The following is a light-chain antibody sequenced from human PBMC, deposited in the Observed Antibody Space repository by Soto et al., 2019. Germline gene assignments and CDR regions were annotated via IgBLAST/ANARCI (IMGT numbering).Light chain of an antibody. Sequence: EIVMTQSPATLSVSPGERSTLSCRASQSLGSNLAWYQQKPGQAPRLLFSGASTRATGVPARFSGSGSCSEFSLTISSLQSEDFAVYYCQQYNDWPYTFGQGTTLEIK. J-gene: IGKJ2*01. V-gene: IGKV3-15*01. CDR2: GAS. CDR1: QSLGSN. CDR3: QQYNDWPYT.